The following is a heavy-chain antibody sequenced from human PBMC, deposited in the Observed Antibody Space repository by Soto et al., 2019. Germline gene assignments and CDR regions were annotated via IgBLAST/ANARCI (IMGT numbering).Heavy chain of an antibody. D-gene: IGHD2-2*01. CDR1: GFTFSSYA. Sequence: GGSLRLSCAASGFTFSSYAMHWARQAPGEVLEGVAVISYDGSNKYYAASVKGRFTISRDNSKNTLDLQMNSLRAEDTAVYYGARDPPPNAYCISTSCYWLPWFDPWGQGTLVTVSS. CDR2: ISYDGSNK. J-gene: IGHJ5*02. V-gene: IGHV3-30-3*01. CDR3: ARDPPPNAYCISTSCYWLPWFDP.